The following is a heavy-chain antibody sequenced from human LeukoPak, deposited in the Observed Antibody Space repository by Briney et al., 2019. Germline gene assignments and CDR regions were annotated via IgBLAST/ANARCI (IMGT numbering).Heavy chain of an antibody. CDR3: ARGVEGYDVSGFYYDY. V-gene: IGHV4-30-2*01. Sequence: SETLSLTCAVSGGSVNSGGFSWTWIRRPPGKGLEWIGYVYHTGDMYFNPSLEGRVTISLDTSKNQFSLELTSVTAADTAVYFCARGVEGYDVSGFYYDYWGQGTLVTVSS. D-gene: IGHD3-22*01. CDR2: VYHTGDM. CDR1: GGSVNSGGFS. J-gene: IGHJ4*02.